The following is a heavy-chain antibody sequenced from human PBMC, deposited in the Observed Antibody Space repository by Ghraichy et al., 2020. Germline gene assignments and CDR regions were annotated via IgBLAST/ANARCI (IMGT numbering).Heavy chain of an antibody. CDR2: ISYDGSNK. CDR1: GFTFSSYG. V-gene: IGHV3-30*03. D-gene: IGHD2-2*01. J-gene: IGHJ6*02. CDR3: ASITEDIVVVPAAMDAPPLYGMDV. Sequence: GGSLRLSCAASGFTFSSYGMHWVRQAPGKGLEWVAVISYDGSNKYYADSVKGRFTISRDNSKNTLYLQMNSLRAEDTAVYYCASITEDIVVVPAAMDAPPLYGMDVWGQGTTVTVSS.